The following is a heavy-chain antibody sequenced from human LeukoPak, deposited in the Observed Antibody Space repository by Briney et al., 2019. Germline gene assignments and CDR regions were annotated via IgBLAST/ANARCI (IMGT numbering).Heavy chain of an antibody. V-gene: IGHV3-30*02. CDR1: GFTFXSXX. CDR3: AKDHARGYSRYYYYYYMDV. CDR2: XXXXGSNK. D-gene: IGHD4-23*01. J-gene: IGHJ6*03. Sequence: XSGFTFXSXXXXXXRXXXGXGXXXXXXXXXXGSNKYYADSVKGRFTISRDNSKNTLYLQMNSLRAEDTAVYYCAKDHARGYSRYYYYYYMDVWGKGTTVTVSS.